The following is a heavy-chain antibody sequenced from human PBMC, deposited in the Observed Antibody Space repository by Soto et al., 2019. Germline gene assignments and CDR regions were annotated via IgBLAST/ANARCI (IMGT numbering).Heavy chain of an antibody. CDR1: GFTFSSYA. CDR2: ISGSGGST. CDR3: AKVLRGPSPFDY. J-gene: IGHJ4*02. Sequence: EVQLLESGGGLVQPGGSLRLSCAASGFTFSSYAMSWVRQAPGKGLEWVSAISGSGGSTYYADSVKGRFTISRDNSKNTLYLEMNRLRAEDTAVYHCAKVLRGPSPFDYWGQGTLVTVSS. D-gene: IGHD3-16*01. V-gene: IGHV3-23*01.